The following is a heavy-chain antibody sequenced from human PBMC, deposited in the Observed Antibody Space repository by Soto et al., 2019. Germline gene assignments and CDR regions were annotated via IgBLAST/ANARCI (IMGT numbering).Heavy chain of an antibody. Sequence: QLQLQESGSRLVKPSQTLSLTCAVSGGSISSGSHSWSWIRQPPGKGLEWIGYIHHTGSAEYNPSLQGRVSISIDKSKSQFSLNLNSVTAADTAVYFCARARWVRGWIDPWGQGTLVTVSS. CDR3: ARARWVRGWIDP. CDR2: IHHTGSA. CDR1: GGSISSGSHS. V-gene: IGHV4-30-2*01. J-gene: IGHJ5*02. D-gene: IGHD3-10*01.